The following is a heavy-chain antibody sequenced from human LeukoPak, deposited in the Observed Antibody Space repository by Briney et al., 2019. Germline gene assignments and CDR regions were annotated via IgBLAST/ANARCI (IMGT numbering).Heavy chain of an antibody. CDR1: GFTFDDYA. V-gene: IGHV3-9*01. D-gene: IGHD1-26*01. J-gene: IGHJ4*02. Sequence: GGSLRLSCAASGFTFDDYAMHWVRQAPGKGLEWVSGISWNSGSIGYADSVKGRFTISRDNAKNPLYLQMNSLRDEDTAFYYCARGIVGAAIEGFGDYWGQGTLVTVSS. CDR3: ARGIVGAAIEGFGDY. CDR2: ISWNSGSI.